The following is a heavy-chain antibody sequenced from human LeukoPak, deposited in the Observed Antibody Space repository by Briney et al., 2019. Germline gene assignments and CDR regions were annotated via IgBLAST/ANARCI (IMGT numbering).Heavy chain of an antibody. D-gene: IGHD5-24*01. V-gene: IGHV4-30-4*08. CDR3: ARKRRDGYNLGYFDY. CDR1: GGSISSGDYY. CDR2: IYYSGST. Sequence: SQTPSLTCTVSGGSISSGDYYWSWIRQPPGKGLEWIGYIYYSGSTYYNPSLKSRLTISVDTSKNQFSLKLSSVTAADTAVYYCARKRRDGYNLGYFDYWGQGTLVTVSS. J-gene: IGHJ4*02.